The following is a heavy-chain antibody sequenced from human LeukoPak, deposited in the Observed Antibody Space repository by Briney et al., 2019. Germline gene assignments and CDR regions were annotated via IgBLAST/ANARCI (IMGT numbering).Heavy chain of an antibody. V-gene: IGHV3-7*01. CDR2: IKQDGSEK. Sequence: GGSLRLSCAASGFTFSSYWMSWVRQAPGKGLEWVANIKQDGSEKYYVDSVKGRFTISRDNAKNSLYLQMNSLRAGDTAVYYCARDYDFWSGGGAFDIWGQGTMVTVSS. D-gene: IGHD3-3*01. CDR3: ARDYDFWSGGGAFDI. J-gene: IGHJ3*02. CDR1: GFTFSSYW.